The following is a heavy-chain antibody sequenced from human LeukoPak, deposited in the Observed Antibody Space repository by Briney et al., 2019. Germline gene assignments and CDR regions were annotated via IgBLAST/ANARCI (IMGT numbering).Heavy chain of an antibody. CDR3: AKGETGSDY. J-gene: IGHJ4*02. CDR2: ISGSGGTT. CDR1: GSTFTSNA. Sequence: QAGGSLRLSCAASGSTFTSNAMSWVRQAPGKGLEWVSSISGSGGTTYYADAVKGRFTISRDNSKNTVYLQMSSLRAEDTAVYYCAKGETGSDYWGQGSLVTVSS. D-gene: IGHD3-9*01. V-gene: IGHV3-23*01.